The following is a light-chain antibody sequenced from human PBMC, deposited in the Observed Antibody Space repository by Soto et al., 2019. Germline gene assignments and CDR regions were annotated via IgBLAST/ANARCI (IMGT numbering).Light chain of an antibody. J-gene: IGKJ2*01. CDR3: QHYATYPYA. CDR2: DAS. CDR1: QSISSW. Sequence: DIQMTQSPSTLSASVGDRVTITCRASQSISSWLAWYQQKPGRVPKLLIYDASNLEAGVPPRFSGRGSGTQFTLTISSLQPDDFATYYCQHYATYPYAFGQGTKVEI. V-gene: IGKV1-5*01.